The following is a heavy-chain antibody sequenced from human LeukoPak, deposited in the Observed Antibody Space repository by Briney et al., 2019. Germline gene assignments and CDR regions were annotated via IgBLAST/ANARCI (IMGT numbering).Heavy chain of an antibody. Sequence: SETLSLTCTVSGGSVSSGSYYWSWIRQPPGKGLEWIGYIYYSGSTNYNPSLKSRVTISVDTSKNQFSLKLSSVTAADTAVYYCATGANDFWSGPTTWFDPWGQGTLVTVSS. V-gene: IGHV4-61*01. J-gene: IGHJ5*02. D-gene: IGHD3-3*01. CDR2: IYYSGST. CDR3: ATGANDFWSGPTTWFDP. CDR1: GGSVSSGSYY.